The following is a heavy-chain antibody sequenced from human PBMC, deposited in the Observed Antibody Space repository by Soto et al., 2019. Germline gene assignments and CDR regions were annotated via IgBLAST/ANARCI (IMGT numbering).Heavy chain of an antibody. CDR3: AAIPTDYYYYNMDV. CDR2: IHESGST. Sequence: SETLSLTCIVSGASIIGFYWSWSRQPPGKGLEWIGYIHESGSTNYNPSLKSRITISVDTSKSQFSLKLTSVTAADTAVYYCAAIPTDYYYYNMDVWGQGTTVTVSS. CDR1: GASIIGFY. D-gene: IGHD2-2*02. V-gene: IGHV4-59*01. J-gene: IGHJ6*02.